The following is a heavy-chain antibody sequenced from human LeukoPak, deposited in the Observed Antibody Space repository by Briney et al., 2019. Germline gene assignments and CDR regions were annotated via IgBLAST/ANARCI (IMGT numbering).Heavy chain of an antibody. CDR3: ASTTVTNEVDY. Sequence: ASVKVSCKASGGTFSSYAISWVRQAPGQGLEWMGRIIPIFGTANYAQKFQGRVTITADKSTGTASMELSSLRSEDTAVYYCASTTVTNEVDYWGQGTLVTVSS. J-gene: IGHJ4*02. V-gene: IGHV1-69*06. CDR1: GGTFSSYA. CDR2: IIPIFGTA. D-gene: IGHD4-17*01.